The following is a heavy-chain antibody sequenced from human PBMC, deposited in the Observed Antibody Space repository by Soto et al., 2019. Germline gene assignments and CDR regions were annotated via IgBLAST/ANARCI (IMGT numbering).Heavy chain of an antibody. CDR3: TAVSDIVATIHPYYYYMDV. Sequence: GGSLRLSCAASGFTFSNAWMSWVRQAPGKGLEWVGRIKSKTDGGTTDYAAPVKGRFTISRDDSKNTLYLQMNSLKTEDTAVYYCTAVSDIVATIHPYYYYMDVWGKGTTVTVSS. V-gene: IGHV3-15*01. CDR2: IKSKTDGGTT. J-gene: IGHJ6*03. CDR1: GFTFSNAW. D-gene: IGHD5-12*01.